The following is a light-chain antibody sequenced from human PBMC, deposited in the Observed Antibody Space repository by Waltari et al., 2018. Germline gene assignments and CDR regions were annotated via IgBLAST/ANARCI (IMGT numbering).Light chain of an antibody. V-gene: IGLV2-14*03. CDR2: DVS. CDR1: SSDVGGYNC. Sequence: QSALTQPASVSGSPGESITISCTGTSSDVGGYNCVSWYQQHPGKAPKLMIYDVSNRPSGVSNRFSGSKSGNTVSLTISGLQAEDEADYYCSSYTSSNTLVFGTGTKVTAL. J-gene: IGLJ1*01. CDR3: SSYTSSNTLV.